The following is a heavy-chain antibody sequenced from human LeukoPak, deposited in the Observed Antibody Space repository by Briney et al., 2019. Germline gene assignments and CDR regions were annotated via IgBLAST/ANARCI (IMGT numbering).Heavy chain of an antibody. V-gene: IGHV4-59*01. CDR2: IYYSGST. D-gene: IGHD4-23*01. CDR1: GGSISSYY. J-gene: IGHJ6*03. CDR3: ARDRYGGNSLYYYYMDV. Sequence: SETLSLTCTVSGGSISSYYWSWIRQPPGKGLEWIGYIYYSGSTNYNPSLKSRVTISVDTSKNQFSLKLSSVTAADTAVYYCARDRYGGNSLYYYYMDVWGKGTTVTVSS.